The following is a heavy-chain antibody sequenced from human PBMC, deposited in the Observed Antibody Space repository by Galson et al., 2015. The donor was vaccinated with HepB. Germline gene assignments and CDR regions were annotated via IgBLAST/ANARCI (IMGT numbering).Heavy chain of an antibody. D-gene: IGHD5-24*01. V-gene: IGHV3-64D*06. CDR1: GFTFSSYA. CDR3: VKGGGYNSYYFDY. J-gene: IGHJ4*02. CDR2: ISSNGGST. Sequence: SLRLSCAASGFTFSSYAMHWVRQAPGKGLEYVSAISSNGGSTYYADSVKGRFTISRDNSKNTLYLQMSSLRAEDTAVYYCVKGGGYNSYYFDYWGQGTLVTVSS.